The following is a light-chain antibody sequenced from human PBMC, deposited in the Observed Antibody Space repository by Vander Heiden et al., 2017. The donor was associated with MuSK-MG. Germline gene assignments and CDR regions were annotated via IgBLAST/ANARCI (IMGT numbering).Light chain of an antibody. CDR1: QSVLYSSNNRSY. CDR3: QQYDDPPLT. J-gene: IGKJ4*01. CDR2: WAS. Sequence: DIVVPQSPDSLAVSLGERATINCKSSQSVLYSSNNRSYLAWYQQKPGQPPKLLIYWASTRECGVPGRFSGSGSGTDFTLTISSLQAEDVAVYYCQQYDDPPLTFGGGTKVEIK. V-gene: IGKV4-1*01.